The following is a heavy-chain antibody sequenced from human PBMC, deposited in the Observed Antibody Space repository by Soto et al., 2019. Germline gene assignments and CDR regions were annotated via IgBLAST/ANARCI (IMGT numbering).Heavy chain of an antibody. V-gene: IGHV4-30-4*01. CDR3: ARAAYYDCWSGPSPATNWFDP. Sequence: PSETLSLTCTVSGGSISSGDYYWSWIRQPPGKGLEWIGYIYYSGSTYYNPSLKSRVTISVDTSKNQFSLKLSSMTAADTAVYYCARAAYYDCWSGPSPATNWFDPWGQGTLVTVSS. J-gene: IGHJ5*02. D-gene: IGHD3-3*01. CDR1: GGSISSGDYY. CDR2: IYYSGST.